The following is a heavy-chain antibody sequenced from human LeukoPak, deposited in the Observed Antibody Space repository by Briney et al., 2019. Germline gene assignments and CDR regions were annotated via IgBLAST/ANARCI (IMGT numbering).Heavy chain of an antibody. CDR3: ARGGSYPTPFDY. V-gene: IGHV3-23*01. CDR2: ISGSGGST. J-gene: IGHJ4*02. Sequence: PGGSLRLSCAASGFTFSSYAMSWVRQAPGKGLEWVSAISGSGGSTYYADSVKGRFTISRDNSRNTLYLQMNSLRAEDTAVYYCARGGSYPTPFDYWGQGTLVTVSS. D-gene: IGHD1-26*01. CDR1: GFTFSSYA.